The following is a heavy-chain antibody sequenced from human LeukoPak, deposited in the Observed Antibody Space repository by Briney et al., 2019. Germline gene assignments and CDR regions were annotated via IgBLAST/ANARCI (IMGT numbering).Heavy chain of an antibody. CDR2: INPNSGGT. CDR1: GYTFTDYY. Sequence: ASVKVSCKASGYTFTDYYIHWVRQAPGQGLEWMAWINPNSGGTNYAQRFQGRVTMTRDTSISTAYMDLSRLRPDDTAVYYCARGASSSWYKTFDYWGQGTLVTVSS. CDR3: ARGASSSWYKTFDY. J-gene: IGHJ4*02. D-gene: IGHD6-13*01. V-gene: IGHV1-2*02.